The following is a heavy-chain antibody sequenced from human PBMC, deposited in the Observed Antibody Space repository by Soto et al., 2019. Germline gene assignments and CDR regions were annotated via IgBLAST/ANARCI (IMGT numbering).Heavy chain of an antibody. CDR2: IYYSGST. D-gene: IGHD5-18*01. CDR1: GGSISSYY. V-gene: IGHV4-59*01. J-gene: IGHJ4*02. CDR3: ARAGYSYGPALPSY. Sequence: QVQLQESGPGLVKPSETLSLTCTVSGGSISSYYWSWIRQPPGKGLEWIGYIYYSGSTNYNPSLKSRVTXXVXTXXNQFSLKLSSVTAADTAVYYCARAGYSYGPALPSYWGQGTLVTVSS.